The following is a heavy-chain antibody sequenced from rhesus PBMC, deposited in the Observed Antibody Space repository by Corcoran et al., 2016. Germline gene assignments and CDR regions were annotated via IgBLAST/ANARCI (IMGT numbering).Heavy chain of an antibody. CDR1: GFTFSSYW. Sequence: EVQLVESGGGLAKPGGSLRLSCAASGFTFSSYWMNWVHQTPGRGLGWLSDMNSGGGSTYYADSVKGRFTISRDNSKNTLSLQMNSLRAEDTAVYYCAKVGGSWGYWGQGVLVTVSS. V-gene: IGHV3S42*01. CDR2: MNSGGGST. J-gene: IGHJ4*01. D-gene: IGHD6-25*01. CDR3: AKVGGSWGY.